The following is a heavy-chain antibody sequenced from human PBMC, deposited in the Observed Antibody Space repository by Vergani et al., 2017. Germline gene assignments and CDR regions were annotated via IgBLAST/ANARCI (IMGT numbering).Heavy chain of an antibody. CDR3: ARGPRIAAACRLYYYYGMDV. Sequence: QVQLQQWGAGLLKPSETLSLTCAVYGGSFSGYYWSWIRQPPGKGLEWIGEINHSGSTNYNPSLKSRVTISVDTSKNQFSLKLSSVTAADTAVYYCARGPRIAAACRLYYYYGMDVWGQGTTVTVSS. V-gene: IGHV4-34*01. D-gene: IGHD6-13*01. J-gene: IGHJ6*02. CDR2: INHSGST. CDR1: GGSFSGYY.